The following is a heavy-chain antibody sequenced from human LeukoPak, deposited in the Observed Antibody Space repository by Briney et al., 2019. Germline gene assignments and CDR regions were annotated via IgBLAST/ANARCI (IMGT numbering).Heavy chain of an antibody. CDR1: GYTFTSYG. V-gene: IGHV1-18*04. CDR2: ISAYNGNT. J-gene: IGHJ4*02. Sequence: ASVKVPCKASGYTFTSYGISWVRQAPGQGLEWMGWISAYNGNTNYAQKLQGRVTMTTDTSTSTAYMELRSLRSDDTAVYYCARDRGAVTGAETGGFADYWGQGTLVTVSS. D-gene: IGHD3-9*01. CDR3: ARDRGAVTGAETGGFADY.